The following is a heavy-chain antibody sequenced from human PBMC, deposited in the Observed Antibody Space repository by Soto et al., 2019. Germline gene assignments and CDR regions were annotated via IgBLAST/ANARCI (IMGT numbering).Heavy chain of an antibody. D-gene: IGHD2-8*01. V-gene: IGHV1-69*01. CDR2: IIPIFGTA. CDR1: GGTFSSYA. CDR3: ARDRCCTNGVCYQYYYYGMDV. Sequence: QVQLVQSGAEVKKPGSSVKVSCKASGGTFSSYAISWVRQAPGQGLEWMGGIIPIFGTANYAQKFQGRVTITADESTSTAYMELSSLRSEDTAVYYCARDRCCTNGVCYQYYYYGMDVWGQGTTVTVS. J-gene: IGHJ6*02.